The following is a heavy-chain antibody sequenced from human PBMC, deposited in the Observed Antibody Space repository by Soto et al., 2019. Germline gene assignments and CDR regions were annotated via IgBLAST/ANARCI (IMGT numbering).Heavy chain of an antibody. D-gene: IGHD3-10*01. CDR3: ARRSVEGVWFDP. CDR2: IYPGYSDT. V-gene: IGHV5-51*03. CDR1: GYSFTSYW. Sequence: EVQLVQSGAAVKKPGESLKSSCKGSGYSFTSYWIGWVRQMPGKGLEWMGIIYPGYSDTRYSPSFQGQVNISADKSISTAYLQGSSLKASATAMYYCARRSVEGVWFDPWGQGTLVTVSS. J-gene: IGHJ5*02.